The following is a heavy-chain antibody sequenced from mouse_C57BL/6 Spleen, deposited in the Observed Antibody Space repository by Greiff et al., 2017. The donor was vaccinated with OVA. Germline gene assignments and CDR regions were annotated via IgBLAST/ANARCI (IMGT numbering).Heavy chain of an antibody. D-gene: IGHD1-1*01. CDR1: GYTFTSYW. CDR3: ARARIYYYGSSYSYYAMDY. J-gene: IGHJ4*01. CDR2: IDPSDSYT. Sequence: VQLQQPGAELVKPGASVKLSCKASGYTFTSYWMQWVKQRPGQGLEWIGEIDPSDSYTNYNQKFKGKATLTVDTSSSTAYMQLSSLTSEDSAVYYCARARIYYYGSSYSYYAMDYWGQGTSVTVSS. V-gene: IGHV1-50*01.